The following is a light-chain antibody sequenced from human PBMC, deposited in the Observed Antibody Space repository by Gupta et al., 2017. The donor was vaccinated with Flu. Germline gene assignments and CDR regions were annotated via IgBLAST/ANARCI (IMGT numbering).Light chain of an antibody. V-gene: IGLV1-44*01. Sequence: QSVLTQPPSVSGTPGQRVTISCSGSSSNIRSNTINGYQQVPGTAPTLVIYSSDQRPSGVPHRFSFSNSGAVASLAITGWESEDDAEEYCSACAANIKEHFVFGGGTKLTVL. J-gene: IGLJ3*02. CDR3: SACAANIKEHFV. CDR1: SSNIRSNT. CDR2: SSD.